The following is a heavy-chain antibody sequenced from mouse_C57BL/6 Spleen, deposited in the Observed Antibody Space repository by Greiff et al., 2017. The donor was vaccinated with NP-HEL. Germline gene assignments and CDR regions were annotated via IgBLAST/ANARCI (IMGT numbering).Heavy chain of an antibody. CDR3: ARHIHYYGSSPYYYAMDY. CDR1: GFTFSDYY. Sequence: EVQLVESGGGLVQPGGSLKLSCAASGFTFSDYYMYWVRQTPEKRLEWVAYISNGGGSTYYPDTVKGRFTISRDNAKNTLYLQMSRLKSEDTAMYYCARHIHYYGSSPYYYAMDYWGQGTSVTVSS. J-gene: IGHJ4*01. V-gene: IGHV5-12*01. D-gene: IGHD1-1*01. CDR2: ISNGGGST.